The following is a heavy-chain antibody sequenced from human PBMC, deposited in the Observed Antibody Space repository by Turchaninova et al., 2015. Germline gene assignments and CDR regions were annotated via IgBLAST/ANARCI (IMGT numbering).Heavy chain of an antibody. J-gene: IGHJ4*01. V-gene: IGHV2-5*01. D-gene: IGHD6-13*01. CDR2: ISWYDDK. CDR1: GFSLSTIGVR. CDR3: AHRLLAAAGPFDY. Sequence: QITLKESGPTLVKPTQTLTLTCPFSGFSLSTIGVRVGWIRQPPGKALEWLALISWYDDKRYSPSLKSRLIITKDTPKKQVVLTLTDMDPVDTATYYCAHRLLAAAGPFDYWGQETRVTVSS.